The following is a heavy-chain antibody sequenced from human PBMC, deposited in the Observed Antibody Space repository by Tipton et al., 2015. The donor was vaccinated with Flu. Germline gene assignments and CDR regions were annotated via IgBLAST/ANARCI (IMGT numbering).Heavy chain of an antibody. CDR3: ARHGGGSPAASYYYYMDV. V-gene: IGHV4-39*01. J-gene: IGHJ6*03. CDR1: GGSISSSSYY. D-gene: IGHD2-2*01. CDR2: IYYSGST. Sequence: TLSLTCTVSGGSISSSSYYWGWIRQPPGKGLEWIASIYYSGSTYYNPSLRSRVTISVDTSKNQFSLKLSSVTAADTAVYYCARHGGGSPAASYYYYMDVWGKGTTVTVSS.